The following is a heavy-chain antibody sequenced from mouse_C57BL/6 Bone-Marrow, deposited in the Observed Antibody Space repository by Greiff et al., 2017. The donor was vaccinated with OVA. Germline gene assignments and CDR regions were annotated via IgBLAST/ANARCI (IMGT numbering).Heavy chain of an antibody. V-gene: IGHV1-64*01. CDR2: IHHNSGST. D-gene: IGHD1-1*01. CDR1: GYTFTSYW. Sequence: VQLQQPGAELVKPGASVKLSCKASGYTFTSYWMHWVKQRPGQGLEWIGMIHHNSGSTNYNEKFKSKATLTVDKSSSTAYMQLSSLTSEGSAVYYCARRVYYYGSSYLDYWGQGTSVTVSS. CDR3: ARRVYYYGSSYLDY. J-gene: IGHJ4*01.